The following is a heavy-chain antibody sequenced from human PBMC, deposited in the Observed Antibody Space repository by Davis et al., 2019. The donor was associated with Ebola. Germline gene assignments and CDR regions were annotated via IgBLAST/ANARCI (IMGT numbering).Heavy chain of an antibody. CDR1: GFSFSSFS. V-gene: IGHV3-21*01. D-gene: IGHD2-21*01. Sequence: GGSLRLSCAASGFSFSSFSMNWVRQAPGKGLEWVSSISSSSNYIYYADSVKGRFTISSDNAMNSLNLQMNSLRAEDTAVYYCAKDGRLWPFHSWGQGTLVTVSS. CDR2: ISSSSNYI. J-gene: IGHJ4*02. CDR3: AKDGRLWPFHS.